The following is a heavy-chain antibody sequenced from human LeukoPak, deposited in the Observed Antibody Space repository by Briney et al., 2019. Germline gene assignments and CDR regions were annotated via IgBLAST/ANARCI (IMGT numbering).Heavy chain of an antibody. V-gene: IGHV1-69*13. D-gene: IGHD3-22*01. Sequence: SVKVSCKASGGTFSSYAISWVRQAPGQGLEWMGGIIPIFGTANYAQKFQGRVTITADESTSTAYMELSSLRSEDTAVYYCARDLYYYDSSGSGLYFDYWGQGTLVTVSS. CDR1: GGTFSSYA. J-gene: IGHJ4*02. CDR3: ARDLYYYDSSGSGLYFDY. CDR2: IIPIFGTA.